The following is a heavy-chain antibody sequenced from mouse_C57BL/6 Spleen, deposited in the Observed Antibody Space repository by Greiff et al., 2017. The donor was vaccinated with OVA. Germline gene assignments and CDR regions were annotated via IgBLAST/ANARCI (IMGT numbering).Heavy chain of an antibody. V-gene: IGHV1-55*01. CDR1: GYTFTSYW. J-gene: IGHJ2*01. CDR3: ARGGATMVTREYYFDY. CDR2: IYPGSGST. Sequence: QVQLQQPGAELVKPGASVKMSCKASGYTFTSYWITWVKQRPGQGLEWIGDIYPGSGSTNYNEKFKSKATLTVDTSSSTAYMQLSSLTSEDSAVYYCARGGATMVTREYYFDYWGQGTTLTVSS. D-gene: IGHD2-2*01.